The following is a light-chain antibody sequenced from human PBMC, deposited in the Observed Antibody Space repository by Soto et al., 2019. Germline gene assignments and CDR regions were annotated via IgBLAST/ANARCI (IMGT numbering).Light chain of an antibody. V-gene: IGKV1-39*01. J-gene: IGKJ1*01. Sequence: DIQMAQSPSTLSAAVGDGVSMTCRASQSISGWLAWYQQKPGKAPKVLIYHASNLQSGVPSRFSGSGSGTDFTLTISSLQPEDFATYYCQQSYSTTWTFGQGTKVDIK. CDR3: QQSYSTTWT. CDR2: HAS. CDR1: QSISGW.